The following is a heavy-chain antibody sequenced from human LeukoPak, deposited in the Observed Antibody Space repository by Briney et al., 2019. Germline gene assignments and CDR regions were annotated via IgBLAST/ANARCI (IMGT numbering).Heavy chain of an antibody. V-gene: IGHV1-46*01. J-gene: IGHJ4*02. CDR1: GYTFTSYY. Sequence: ASVKVSCKASGYTFTSYYMHWVRQAPGQGLEWMGIINPSGGSISYAQKFQGRVTVTRDTSSSTVYMELSSLRSEDTAVYYCARDSGGAGYYDFWSGYYKEGYFDYWGQGTLVTVSS. CDR2: INPSGGSI. CDR3: ARDSGGAGYYDFWSGYYKEGYFDY. D-gene: IGHD3-3*01.